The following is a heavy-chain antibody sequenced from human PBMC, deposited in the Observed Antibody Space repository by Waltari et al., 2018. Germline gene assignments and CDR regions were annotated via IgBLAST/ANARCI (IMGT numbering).Heavy chain of an antibody. CDR1: GGSIPSNRHY. D-gene: IGHD5-12*01. V-gene: IGHV4-39*01. CDR2: ISYSGAT. CDR3: ATYIGASIGTAAFDV. Sequence: QLHLQESGPGLVKPSETLSLTCSVSGGSIPSNRHYWGWIRQPPGKGPEWTGTISYSGATYNNPSLKSRVTISVDTSKNQYSPKLTSVTAADTAVYYCATYIGASIGTAAFDVWGQGTMVTVSS. J-gene: IGHJ3*01.